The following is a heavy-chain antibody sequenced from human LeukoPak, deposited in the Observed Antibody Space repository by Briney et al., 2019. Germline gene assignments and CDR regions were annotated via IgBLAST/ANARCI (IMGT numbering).Heavy chain of an antibody. V-gene: IGHV3-30*18. CDR2: ISYDGSNK. CDR1: GFTFSSYS. Sequence: HPGGSLRLSCAASGFTFSSYSMHWVRQAPGKGLEWVAVISYDGSNKYYADSVKGRFTISRDNSKNTLYLQMNSLRAEDTAVYYCAKEFPGIAAAGFDYWGQGTLVTVSS. J-gene: IGHJ4*02. D-gene: IGHD6-13*01. CDR3: AKEFPGIAAAGFDY.